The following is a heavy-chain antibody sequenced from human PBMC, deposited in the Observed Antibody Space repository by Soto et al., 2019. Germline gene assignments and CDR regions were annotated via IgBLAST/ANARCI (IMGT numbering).Heavy chain of an antibody. Sequence: PSETLSLTCTVSGGSISNYYWSWIRQPPGKGLEWIGHVYYSGSTHYNPSLKSRVTISVDASKNQFSLKLSSVTAADTAVYFCTRSNYFDYWGQGTLVTVSS. CDR2: VYYSGST. CDR3: TRSNYFDY. CDR1: GGSISNYY. V-gene: IGHV4-59*08. J-gene: IGHJ4*02. D-gene: IGHD6-6*01.